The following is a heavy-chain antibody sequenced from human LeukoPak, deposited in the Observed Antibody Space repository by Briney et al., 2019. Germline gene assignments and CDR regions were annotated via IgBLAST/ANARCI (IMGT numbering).Heavy chain of an antibody. V-gene: IGHV3-30*04. CDR2: ISYDGSNK. CDR1: GFTFSSYA. Sequence: PGGSLRLSCAASGFTFSSYAMHWVRQAPGKGLEWVAVISYDGSNKYYADSVKGRFTISRDNSKNTLYLQMNSLRAEDTAVYYCAREGDSSGYFSYYFDYWGQGTLVTVSS. J-gene: IGHJ4*02. D-gene: IGHD3-22*01. CDR3: AREGDSSGYFSYYFDY.